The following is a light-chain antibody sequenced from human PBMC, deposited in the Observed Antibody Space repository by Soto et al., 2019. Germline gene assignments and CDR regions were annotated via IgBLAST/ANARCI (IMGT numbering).Light chain of an antibody. CDR3: QQRSNWPIVT. J-gene: IGKJ5*01. CDR1: QSVSSY. V-gene: IGKV3-11*01. Sequence: EIGLTQSPATLSLSPGERATLSCRASQSVSSYLAWYQQKPGQAPRLLIYDASNRATGIPARFSGSGSGTDFTLTISSLEPEDFAVYYCQQRSNWPIVTFGQGTRLEIK. CDR2: DAS.